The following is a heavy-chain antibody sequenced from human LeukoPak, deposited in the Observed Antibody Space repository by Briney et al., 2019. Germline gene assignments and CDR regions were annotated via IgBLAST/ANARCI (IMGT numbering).Heavy chain of an antibody. D-gene: IGHD6-13*01. V-gene: IGHV1-69*01. CDR3: ARTAGYSSSWYGAFDI. J-gene: IGHJ3*02. Sequence: SVKVSCEASGGTFSSYAISWVRQAPGQGLEWMGGIIPIFGTANYAQKFQGRVTITADESTSTAYMELSSLRSEDTAVYYCARTAGYSSSWYGAFDIWGQGTMVTVSS. CDR1: GGTFSSYA. CDR2: IIPIFGTA.